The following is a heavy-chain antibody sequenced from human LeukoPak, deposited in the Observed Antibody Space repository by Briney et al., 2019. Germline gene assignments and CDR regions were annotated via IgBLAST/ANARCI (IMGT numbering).Heavy chain of an antibody. CDR3: AKDRVEGYGYFYGMDV. D-gene: IGHD5-18*01. CDR2: ISYDGSNR. J-gene: IGHJ6*02. V-gene: IGHV3-30*18. Sequence: GGSLRLSCAASGFTFSSYGMHWVRQAPGKGLEWVAVISYDGSNRYYADSVKGRFTISRDNSKNTLYLQMNSLRAEDTAVYYCAKDRVEGYGYFYGMDVWGQGTTVTVSS. CDR1: GFTFSSYG.